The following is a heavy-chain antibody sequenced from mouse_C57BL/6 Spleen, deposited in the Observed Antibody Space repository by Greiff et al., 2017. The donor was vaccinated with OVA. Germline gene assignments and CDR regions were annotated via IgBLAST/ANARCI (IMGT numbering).Heavy chain of an antibody. V-gene: IGHV1-7*01. CDR2: INPSSGYT. CDR3: ARWNWDGWYFDV. CDR1: GYTFTSYW. D-gene: IGHD4-1*01. J-gene: IGHJ1*03. Sequence: QVQLKESGAELAKPGASVKLSCKASGYTFTSYWMHWVKQRPGQGLEWIGYINPSSGYTKYNQKFKDKATLTADKSSSTADVQLSSRTYEDSAVYYCARWNWDGWYFDVWGTGTTVTVSS.